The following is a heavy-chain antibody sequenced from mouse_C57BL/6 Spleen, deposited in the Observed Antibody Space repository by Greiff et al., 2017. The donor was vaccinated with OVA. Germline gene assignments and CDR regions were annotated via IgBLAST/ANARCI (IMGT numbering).Heavy chain of an antibody. CDR1: GFNIKNTY. CDR3: ARSDGTYWYFDV. J-gene: IGHJ1*03. Sequence: VQLQQSVAELVRPGASVKLSCTASGFNIKNTYMHWVKQRPEQGLEWIGRFDPANGYTKYAPKFQGKAPTTADTSSNTAYLQLSSLTSEDTAIYYCARSDGTYWYFDVWGTGTTVTVSS. CDR2: FDPANGYT. V-gene: IGHV14-3*01. D-gene: IGHD2-1*01.